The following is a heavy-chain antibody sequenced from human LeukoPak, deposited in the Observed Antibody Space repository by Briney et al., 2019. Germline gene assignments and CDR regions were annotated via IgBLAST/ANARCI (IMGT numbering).Heavy chain of an antibody. CDR1: GFTFSSYG. CDR3: AKDRGKYGDYAGWYDP. Sequence: GGSLRLSCAASGFTFSSYGMHWVRQAPGKGLEWVAFIRYDGSNKYYADSVKGRFTISRDNSKNTLYLQMNSLRAEDTAVYYCAKDRGKYGDYAGWYDPWGQGTLVTVSS. V-gene: IGHV3-30*02. D-gene: IGHD4-17*01. J-gene: IGHJ5*02. CDR2: IRYDGSNK.